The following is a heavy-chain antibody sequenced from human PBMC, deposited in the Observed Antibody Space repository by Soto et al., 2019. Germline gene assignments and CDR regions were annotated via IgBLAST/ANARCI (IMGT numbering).Heavy chain of an antibody. CDR2: IWYDGSNK. V-gene: IGHV3-33*01. CDR1: GFTFSSYG. CDR3: ARDAADIVVVVAELLNYYYYGMDV. Sequence: QVQLVESGGGVVQPGRSLRLSCAASGFTFSSYGMHWVRQAPGKGLEWVAVIWYDGSNKYYADSVKGRFTISRDNSKNTLYLQMHSLRAEDTAVYYCARDAADIVVVVAELLNYYYYGMDVWGQGTTVTVSS. D-gene: IGHD2-15*01. J-gene: IGHJ6*02.